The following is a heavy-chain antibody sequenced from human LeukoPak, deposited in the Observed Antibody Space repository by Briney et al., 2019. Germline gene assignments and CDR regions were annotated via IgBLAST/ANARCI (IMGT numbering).Heavy chain of an antibody. CDR1: GFTFSSYA. Sequence: GGSLRLSCAASGFTFSSYAMSWVRQAPGKGLEWVSTIGGSGDDTSYADSVKGRFTISRDNSKNTLYLQMNSLRAEDTAVYYCARGPGDPVDYWGQGTLVTVSS. D-gene: IGHD7-27*01. CDR3: ARGPGDPVDY. J-gene: IGHJ4*02. V-gene: IGHV3-23*01. CDR2: IGGSGDDT.